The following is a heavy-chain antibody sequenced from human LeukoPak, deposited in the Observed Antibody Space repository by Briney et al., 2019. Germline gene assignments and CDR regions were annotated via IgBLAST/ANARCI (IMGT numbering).Heavy chain of an antibody. CDR2: ISYDGSNK. J-gene: IGHJ4*02. CDR1: GFTFSSYA. CDR3: ARDKGSSGYSPLFDY. Sequence: HPGGSLRLSRAASGFTFSSYAMHWVRQAPGKGLEWVAVISYDGSNKYYADSVKGRFTISRDNSKNTLYLQMNSLRAEDTAVYYCARDKGSSGYSPLFDYWGQGTLVTVSS. D-gene: IGHD3-22*01. V-gene: IGHV3-30*01.